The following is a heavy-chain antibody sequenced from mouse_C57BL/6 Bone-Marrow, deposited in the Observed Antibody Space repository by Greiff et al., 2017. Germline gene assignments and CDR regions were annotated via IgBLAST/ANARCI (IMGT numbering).Heavy chain of an antibody. D-gene: IGHD1-1*01. CDR2: IYPGSGST. Sequence: LQESGAELVKPGASVKMSCKASGYTFTSYWITWVKQRPGQGLEWIGDIYPGSGSTNDTEKFKSKATLTVDTASSTAYMQLSSLTSEDSAVYYCARPTEYDYYAMDYWGQGTSVTVSS. J-gene: IGHJ4*01. V-gene: IGHV1-55*01. CDR1: GYTFTSYW. CDR3: ARPTEYDYYAMDY.